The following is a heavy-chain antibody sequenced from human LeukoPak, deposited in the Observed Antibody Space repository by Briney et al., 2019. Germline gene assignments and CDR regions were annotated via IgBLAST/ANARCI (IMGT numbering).Heavy chain of an antibody. D-gene: IGHD3-3*01. J-gene: IGHJ4*02. CDR2: IYYSGST. V-gene: IGHV4-39*01. CDR1: GGSISSSSYY. CDR3: ASTIFGVVYYFDY. Sequence: SETLSLTCTVSGGSISSSSYYWGWIRQPPGKGLEWIGSIYYSGSTYYNPSLKSRATISVDTSKDQFSLKLSSVTAADTAVYYCASTIFGVVYYFDYWGQGTLVTVSS.